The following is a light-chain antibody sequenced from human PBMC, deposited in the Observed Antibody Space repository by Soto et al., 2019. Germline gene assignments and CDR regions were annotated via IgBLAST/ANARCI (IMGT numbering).Light chain of an antibody. V-gene: IGKV1-5*01. CDR1: QSISNW. Sequence: DIQMTQSPSTLSASVGDRVTITCRASQSISNWLAWYQQKPGKAPKLLIYDVSRLESGVPSRFSGSGSGTEFALAICSLQTDDFATYYCQQYNSYPWTVGEGTKVEIK. CDR2: DVS. CDR3: QQYNSYPWT. J-gene: IGKJ1*01.